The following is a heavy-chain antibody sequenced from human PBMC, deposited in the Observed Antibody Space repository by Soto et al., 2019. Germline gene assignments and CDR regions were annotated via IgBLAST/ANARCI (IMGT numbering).Heavy chain of an antibody. V-gene: IGHV4-31*03. Sequence: QVQLQESGPGLVKPSQTLSLTCTVSGGSISSGGYYWNWIRQHPGKGLEWIASIYYTGTTYYNPSLKSRVTISIDRSNNQFSLMLSSVTPADTAVYYCARDLRLDSWGPGTLVTVSS. CDR3: ARDLRLDS. J-gene: IGHJ4*02. CDR2: IYYTGTT. CDR1: GGSISSGGYY. D-gene: IGHD2-21*02.